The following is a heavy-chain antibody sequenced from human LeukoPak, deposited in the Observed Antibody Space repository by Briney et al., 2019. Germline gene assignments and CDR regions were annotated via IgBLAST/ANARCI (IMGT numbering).Heavy chain of an antibody. CDR1: GCTFSSYA. D-gene: IGHD4-11*01. V-gene: IGHV3-30-3*01. CDR2: ISYDGGNK. Sequence: GGSLRLSCAVSGCTFSSYAMHWVRQAAGKGLEWVAVISYDGGNKYYADSVKGRFTISRDTSKNTLFLQMNSMRAEDTAVCFCARAHQTTVTNVGYWGKGTLVTVSS. J-gene: IGHJ4*02. CDR3: ARAHQTTVTNVGY.